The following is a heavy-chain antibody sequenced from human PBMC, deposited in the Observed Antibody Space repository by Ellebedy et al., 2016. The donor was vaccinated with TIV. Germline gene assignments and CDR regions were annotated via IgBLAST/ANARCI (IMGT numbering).Heavy chain of an antibody. V-gene: IGHV3-7*03. CDR2: INGDGSEK. Sequence: GESLKISCAASGFTFSSYWISWVRQAPGKGLEWVANINGDGSEKYYVESVKGRFTISRDNAKNSLYLQLNGLRVEDAAVYYCSRDERAVAGPGDYWGQGTLVIVS. CDR1: GFTFSSYW. D-gene: IGHD6-19*01. CDR3: SRDERAVAGPGDY. J-gene: IGHJ4*02.